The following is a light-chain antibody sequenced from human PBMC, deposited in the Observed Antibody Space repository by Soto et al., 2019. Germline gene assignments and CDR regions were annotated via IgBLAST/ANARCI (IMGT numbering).Light chain of an antibody. CDR1: QSVSSY. CDR3: QQRSNWPPDLT. V-gene: IGKV3-11*01. Sequence: EIVLTQSPATLSLSPGESATLSCRASQSVSSYLAWYKQTPGQAPRLLIYDASNRATGIPARFSGSGSGTDFTLTISILEPEDFAVYYWQQRSNWPPDLTFGGGTKVEIK. CDR2: DAS. J-gene: IGKJ4*01.